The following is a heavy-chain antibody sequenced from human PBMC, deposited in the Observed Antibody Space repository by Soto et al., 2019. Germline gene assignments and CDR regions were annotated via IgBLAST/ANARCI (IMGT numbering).Heavy chain of an antibody. V-gene: IGHV4-4*07. J-gene: IGHJ4*02. Sequence: PSETLSLTWTVFGGSISVYYLSGIRQPAGKGLEWVGHIYTSGTTNYNPSLKRRVSMSRDTSQNQFSMKLNYVTAADTAVYYCARAAYNYGPFDLWGQGTLVT. CDR1: GGSISVYY. CDR2: IYTSGTT. CDR3: ARAAYNYGPFDL. D-gene: IGHD5-18*01.